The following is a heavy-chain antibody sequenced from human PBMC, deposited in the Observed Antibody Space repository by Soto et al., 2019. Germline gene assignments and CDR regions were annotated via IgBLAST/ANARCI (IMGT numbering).Heavy chain of an antibody. J-gene: IGHJ6*02. CDR1: GYSISSVYY. CDR2: LDHSGSP. V-gene: IGHV4-38-2*02. CDR3: ARDLKLRYFDWLLVSPDYGMDV. Sequence: SETLSLTCAVSGYSISSVYYWGWIRQPQGKGLEWIGRLDHSGSPYYNPSLKSRVTISVDTSKNQFSLKLSSVTAADTAVYYCARDLKLRYFDWLLVSPDYGMDVWGQGTTVT. D-gene: IGHD3-9*01.